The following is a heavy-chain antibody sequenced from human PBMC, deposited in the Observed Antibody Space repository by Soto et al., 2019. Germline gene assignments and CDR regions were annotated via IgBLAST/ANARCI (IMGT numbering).Heavy chain of an antibody. CDR1: GFTFRRNA. D-gene: IGHD1-1*01. Sequence: PGGSLRLSCTASGFTFRRNAMHWFRQAPGKGLEWGAVISFDGGNQYYADSVKGRFTVSRDNSKNTLYLQMNNLRAEDTAVYYCASWEDADDEDQLQHCGQGT. V-gene: IGHV3-30-3*01. J-gene: IGHJ1*01. CDR2: ISFDGGNQ. CDR3: ASWEDADDEDQLQH.